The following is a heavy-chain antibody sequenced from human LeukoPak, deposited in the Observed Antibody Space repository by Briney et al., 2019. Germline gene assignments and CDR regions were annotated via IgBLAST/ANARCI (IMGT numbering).Heavy chain of an antibody. V-gene: IGHV1-69*13. CDR3: ARELYGLGITFGGVTIDAFDI. CDR2: IIPIFGTA. CDR1: GGTFSSYA. J-gene: IGHJ3*02. Sequence: SVKVSCKASGGTFSSYAISWVRQAPGQGLEWMGGIIPIFGTANYAQKFQGRDTITADESTSTAYMELSSLRSEDTAVYYCARELYGLGITFGGVTIDAFDIWGQGTMVTVSS. D-gene: IGHD3-16*01.